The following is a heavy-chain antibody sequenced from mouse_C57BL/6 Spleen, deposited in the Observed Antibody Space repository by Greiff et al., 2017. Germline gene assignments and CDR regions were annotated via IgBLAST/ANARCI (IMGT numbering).Heavy chain of an antibody. CDR1: GYTFTDYN. D-gene: IGHD2-4*01. J-gene: IGHJ1*03. CDR2: INPTNGGT. V-gene: IGHV1-22*01. Sequence: VQLKEPGPELVKPGASVKMSCKASGYTFTDYNMHWVKQSHGQSLEWIGNINPTNGGTRYNQKFKGKATLTVNKSSSTAYMGLRSLTSEDSAVYYCARGDYDWYFDVWGTGTTLTVSS. CDR3: ARGDYDWYFDV.